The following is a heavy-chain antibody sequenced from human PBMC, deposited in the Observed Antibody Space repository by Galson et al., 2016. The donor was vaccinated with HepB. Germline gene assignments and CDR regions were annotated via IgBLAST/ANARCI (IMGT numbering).Heavy chain of an antibody. Sequence: TLSLTCTVSGDSIGSGGYFWTWIRQRAGKGLEWIGRVSASGSTNYNPSLKSRVIVSIDTSKNQFSLRLTSVTAADTAVYYCARGVAARQDYFYGMDVWGKGTTVTVSS. J-gene: IGHJ6*04. V-gene: IGHV4-61*02. CDR2: VSASGST. D-gene: IGHD6-6*01. CDR1: GDSIGSGGYF. CDR3: ARGVAARQDYFYGMDV.